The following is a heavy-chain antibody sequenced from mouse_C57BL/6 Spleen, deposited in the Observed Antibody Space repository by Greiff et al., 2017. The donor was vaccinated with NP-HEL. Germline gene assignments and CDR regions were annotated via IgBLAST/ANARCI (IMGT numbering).Heavy chain of an antibody. V-gene: IGHV1-19*01. CDR1: GYTFTDYY. J-gene: IGHJ3*01. D-gene: IGHD2-4*01. CDR2: INPYNGGT. Sequence: VQLKQSGPVLVKPGASVKMSCKASGYTFTDYYMNWVKQSHGKSLEWIGVINPYNGGTSYNQKFKGKATLTVDKSSSTAYMELNSLTSEDSAVYYCARDLRSYDSRFAYWGQGTLVTVSA. CDR3: ARDLRSYDSRFAY.